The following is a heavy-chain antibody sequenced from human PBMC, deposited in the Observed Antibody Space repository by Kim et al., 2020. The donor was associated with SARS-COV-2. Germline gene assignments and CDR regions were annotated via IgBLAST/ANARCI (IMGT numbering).Heavy chain of an antibody. V-gene: IGHV3-30*18. CDR1: GFTFSSYG. CDR2: ISYDGSNK. Sequence: GGSLRLSCAASGFTFSSYGMHWVRQAPGKGLEWVAVISYDGSNKYYADSVKGRFTISRDNSKNTLYLQMNSLRAEDTAVYYCAKRGNYYDILTGYYWGSDYGMDVWGQGTTVTVSS. D-gene: IGHD3-9*01. CDR3: AKRGNYYDILTGYYWGSDYGMDV. J-gene: IGHJ6*02.